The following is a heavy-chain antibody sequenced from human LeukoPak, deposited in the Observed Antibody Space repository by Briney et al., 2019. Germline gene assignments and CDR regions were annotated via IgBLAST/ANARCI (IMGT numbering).Heavy chain of an antibody. V-gene: IGHV6-1*01. CDR2: TYYRTKWYKDDAGWYK. J-gene: IGHJ3*01. CDR1: GVSVSRTDAG. D-gene: IGHD3-10*01. Sequence: SQTLSLTCAISGVSVSRTDAGWSWLRQSPSRGLELLGRTYYRTKWYKDDAGWYKDDAGSLNSRITINVDTVMNQFSLQLNSVTPEDTALHYCTRGGLVRGSINSLIAFDVWGQGIMVTVSS. CDR3: TRGGLVRGSINSLIAFDV.